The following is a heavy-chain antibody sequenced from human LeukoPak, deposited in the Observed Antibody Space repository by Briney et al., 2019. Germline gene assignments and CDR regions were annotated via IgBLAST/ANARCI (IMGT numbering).Heavy chain of an antibody. Sequence: SETLSLTCTVSGGSISSSNYYWGWIRQPSGKGLEWMGSIHYSGSTYNNPSLKSRVTMSVDTSKSQFSLKVSSVTAADTAVYYCARLLHDSRGYYYFDYWGQGTLVIVSS. CDR3: ARLLHDSRGYYYFDY. D-gene: IGHD3-22*01. J-gene: IGHJ4*02. CDR1: GGSISSSNYY. CDR2: IHYSGST. V-gene: IGHV4-39*01.